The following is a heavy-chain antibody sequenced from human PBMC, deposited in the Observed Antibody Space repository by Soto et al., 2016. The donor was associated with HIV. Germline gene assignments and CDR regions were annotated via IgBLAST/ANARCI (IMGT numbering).Heavy chain of an antibody. Sequence: QVQLVQSGAEVRMPGASVKLSCTASGYTFTSYYLHWVRQAPGQGLEWMGVINPSAGYTLYAQKFQGRVTMTRDTSISTAYMELSSLRSEDTAVYYCALSGSLRYYYYYMDVWGKGTTVTVSS. J-gene: IGHJ6*03. CDR2: INPSAGYT. D-gene: IGHD2-15*01. CDR1: GYTFTSYY. CDR3: ALSGSLRYYYYYMDV. V-gene: IGHV1-46*01.